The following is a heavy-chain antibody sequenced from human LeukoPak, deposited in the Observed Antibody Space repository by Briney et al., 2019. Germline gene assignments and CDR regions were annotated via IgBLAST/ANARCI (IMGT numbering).Heavy chain of an antibody. J-gene: IGHJ2*01. V-gene: IGHV4-31*03. CDR3: AREFHPDYDFWSGYYSDWYFDL. CDR2: IYYSGST. Sequence: SETLSLTCTVSGGSISSGGYYWSWIRQHPGKGLEWIGYIYYSGSTYYNPSLKSRVTISVDTSKSQFSLKLSSVTAADTAVYYCAREFHPDYDFWSGYYSDWYFDLWGRGTLVTVSS. CDR1: GGSISSGGYY. D-gene: IGHD3-3*01.